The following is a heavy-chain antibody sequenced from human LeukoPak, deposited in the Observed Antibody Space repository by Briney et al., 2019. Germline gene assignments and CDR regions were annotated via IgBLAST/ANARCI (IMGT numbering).Heavy chain of an antibody. D-gene: IGHD3-10*01. J-gene: IGHJ4*02. Sequence: SETLSLTCTVSGGSISSGSYYWSWIRQPAGKGLEWIGRIYISGSTSYNPSLKSRVTMSVDTSKNQFSLNLSSVTAADTAVYYCARAVPTMVRGLGLPAFDYWGQGTLVTVSS. V-gene: IGHV4-61*02. CDR1: GGSISSGSYY. CDR3: ARAVPTMVRGLGLPAFDY. CDR2: IYISGST.